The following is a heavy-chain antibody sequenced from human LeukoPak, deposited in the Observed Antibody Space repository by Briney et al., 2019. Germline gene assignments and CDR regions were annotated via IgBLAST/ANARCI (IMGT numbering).Heavy chain of an antibody. CDR2: ISSSGSTI. Sequence: GGSLRLSCAASGFTFSSYEMNWVRQAPGKGLEWVSYISSSGSTIYYADSVKGRFTISRDNSKNTLYLQMNSLRAEDTAVYYCARAEQLANFDYWGQGTLVTVSS. CDR1: GFTFSSYE. V-gene: IGHV3-48*03. J-gene: IGHJ4*02. D-gene: IGHD6-13*01. CDR3: ARAEQLANFDY.